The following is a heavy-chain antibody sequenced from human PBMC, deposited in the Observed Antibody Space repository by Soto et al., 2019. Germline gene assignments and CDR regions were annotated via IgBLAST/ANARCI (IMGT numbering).Heavy chain of an antibody. CDR3: AKDRGAYDSSGYALDY. V-gene: IGHV3-30*18. CDR2: ISYEGSNK. Sequence: VQLAESGGGLVQPGGSLRLSCAASGFPLRSYGRHGARQAPGKGLEGGAVISYEGSNKYYADSVKGRFTISRDNSKNTLYLQMNSLRAEDTAVYYCAKDRGAYDSSGYALDYWGQGTLVTVSS. J-gene: IGHJ4*02. D-gene: IGHD3-22*01. CDR1: GFPLRSYG.